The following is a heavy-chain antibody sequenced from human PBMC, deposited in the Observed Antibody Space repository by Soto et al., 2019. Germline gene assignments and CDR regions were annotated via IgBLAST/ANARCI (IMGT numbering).Heavy chain of an antibody. V-gene: IGHV4-34*01. CDR1: GGSFSGYY. CDR3: VDVFTGSTFGY. D-gene: IGHD3-9*01. J-gene: IGHJ4*02. CDR2: INHSGST. Sequence: SETLSLTCAVYGGSFSGYYWSWIRQPPGKGLEWIGEINHSGSTNYNPSLKSRVTISVDTSKNQFSLKLRSVTAADTAVYHCVDVFTGSTFGYWGQGTLVTVSS.